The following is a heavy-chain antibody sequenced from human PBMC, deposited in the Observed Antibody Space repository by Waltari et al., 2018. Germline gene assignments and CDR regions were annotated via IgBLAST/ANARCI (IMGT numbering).Heavy chain of an antibody. CDR1: GFTSSAYW. CDR2: IKQDGNEK. D-gene: IGHD2-15*01. Sequence: EVQLVESGGGLVQPGGSLRLSCAASGFTSSAYWMSWVRQAPGKGLEWVANIKQDGNEKYYVELVKGRFTISRDNAKNALYLQRDSLGAEDTAVYYCVRVSRYCTASSCSPLHAFDIWGQGTVVTVSS. J-gene: IGHJ3*02. V-gene: IGHV3-7*01. CDR3: VRVSRYCTASSCSPLHAFDI.